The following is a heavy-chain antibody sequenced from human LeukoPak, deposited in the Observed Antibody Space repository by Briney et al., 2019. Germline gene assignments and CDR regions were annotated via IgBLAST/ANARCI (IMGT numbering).Heavy chain of an antibody. V-gene: IGHV1-2*02. Sequence: ASVKVSCKASGYTFAGYYIYWVRQAPGQGLEWMGWINPNSGDTDYAQKFQGRVTMTRDTSISTAYMELSRLRSDDTAVYYCARDQSTIFGVASWYFDYWGQGTLVTVSS. CDR1: GYTFAGYY. CDR3: ARDQSTIFGVASWYFDY. CDR2: INPNSGDT. J-gene: IGHJ4*02. D-gene: IGHD3-3*01.